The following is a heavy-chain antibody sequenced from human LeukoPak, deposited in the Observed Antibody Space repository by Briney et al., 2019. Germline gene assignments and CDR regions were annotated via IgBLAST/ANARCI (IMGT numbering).Heavy chain of an antibody. Sequence: GGSLRLSCAASGFTFSTYWMHWVRQAPGKGLVWVSRVNSDGSDTTYADSVKGRFTISRDNAKNTLYLQMNSLRAEDTAMYYCARVYSRGLFDSWGQGTLVTVSS. CDR2: VNSDGSDT. V-gene: IGHV3-74*01. J-gene: IGHJ4*02. D-gene: IGHD6-19*01. CDR1: GFTFSTYW. CDR3: ARVYSRGLFDS.